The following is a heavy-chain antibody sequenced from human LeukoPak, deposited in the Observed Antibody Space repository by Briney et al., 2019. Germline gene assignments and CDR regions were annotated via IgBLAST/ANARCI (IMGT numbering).Heavy chain of an antibody. J-gene: IGHJ6*02. D-gene: IGHD2-2*01. CDR3: ARSIVVVPAAMGASSGYGMDV. Sequence: GGSLRLSCAASEFTFSRYSMNWVRQAPGKGLEWVSSISSSSSYIYYADSVKGRFTIYRDNAKNSLYLQMNSLRAEDTAVYYCARSIVVVPAAMGASSGYGMDVWGQGTTVTVSS. CDR1: EFTFSRYS. CDR2: ISSSSSYI. V-gene: IGHV3-21*01.